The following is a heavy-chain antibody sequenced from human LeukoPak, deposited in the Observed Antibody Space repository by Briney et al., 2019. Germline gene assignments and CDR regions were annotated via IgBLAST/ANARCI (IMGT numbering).Heavy chain of an antibody. J-gene: IGHJ4*02. CDR3: ARELSGY. V-gene: IGHV3-30*04. D-gene: IGHD3-10*01. CDR1: GFTFSSYA. Sequence: GGSLRLSCAAPGFTFSSYAMHWVRQAPGKGLEWVAVISYDGSNKYYADSVKGRFTISRDNSKNTLYLQMNSLRAEDTAVYYCARELSGYWGQGTLVTVSS. CDR2: ISYDGSNK.